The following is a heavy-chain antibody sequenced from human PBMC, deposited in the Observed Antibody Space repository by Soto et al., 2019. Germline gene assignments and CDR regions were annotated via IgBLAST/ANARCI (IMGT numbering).Heavy chain of an antibody. Sequence: GGSLRLSCAASGFTFSSYGMHWVRQAPGKGLEWVAVISYDGSNKYYADSVKGRFTISRDNSKNTLYLQMNSLRAEDTAVYYCARPVRSGWYLLGYWFDPWGQGTLVTVSS. CDR2: ISYDGSNK. CDR3: ARPVRSGWYLLGYWFDP. V-gene: IGHV3-30*03. CDR1: GFTFSSYG. D-gene: IGHD6-19*01. J-gene: IGHJ5*02.